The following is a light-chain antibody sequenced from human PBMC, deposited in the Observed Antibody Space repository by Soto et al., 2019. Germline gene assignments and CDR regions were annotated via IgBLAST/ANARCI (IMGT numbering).Light chain of an antibody. CDR2: DAS. CDR1: QGVNTN. Sequence: EIVMTQSPATLSVSPGERATLSCRASQGVNTNLAWYQQKPGQAPRLLIYDASTRATGIPARFSGSGSGTDFTLTIISLQSEDFAVYYCQQYDNWPPWTFGQGTKVEIK. V-gene: IGKV3-15*01. J-gene: IGKJ1*01. CDR3: QQYDNWPPWT.